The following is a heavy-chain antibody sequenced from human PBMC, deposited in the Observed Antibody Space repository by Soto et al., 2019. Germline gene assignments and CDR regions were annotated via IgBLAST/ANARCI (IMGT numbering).Heavy chain of an antibody. D-gene: IGHD5-12*01. CDR2: ISTYSGDT. CDR3: ARHHGPTTSENWFDP. Sequence: ASVKVSCKASGYTFFTYDISWVRQAPGQGLEWMGWISTYSGDTKYAQKFQGRVTMTTDTSTTTAYLELRSMRSDDTAVYYCARHHGPTTSENWFDPWGQGTLVTVSS. CDR1: GYTFFTYD. J-gene: IGHJ5*02. V-gene: IGHV1-18*01.